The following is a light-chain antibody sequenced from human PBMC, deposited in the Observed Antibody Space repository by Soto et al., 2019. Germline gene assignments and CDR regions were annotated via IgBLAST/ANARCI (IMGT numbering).Light chain of an antibody. Sequence: DIHLTQSPSSLSASVGDRVTITCRASQAITNNLAWYQQKPGNPPKLLIYEESTLHSGVPSRFSGRKVGTQFILTIDSLQPEDFATYYCQQYNSYSSWTFGQGTTVDIK. CDR2: EES. CDR3: QQYNSYSSWT. J-gene: IGKJ1*01. CDR1: QAITNN. V-gene: IGKV1-9*01.